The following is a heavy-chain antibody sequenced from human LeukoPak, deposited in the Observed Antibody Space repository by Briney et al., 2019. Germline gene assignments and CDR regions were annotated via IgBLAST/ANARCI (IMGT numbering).Heavy chain of an antibody. Sequence: EGSLRLSYAASGFTFSSYAMSWVRQAPGKGLEWVSAISGSGGSTYYADSVKGRFTISRDNAKNTLYLQMNSLRAEDTAVYYCKTLVVAATPLDYWGQGTLVTVSS. V-gene: IGHV3-23*01. CDR2: ISGSGGST. CDR1: GFTFSSYA. J-gene: IGHJ4*02. D-gene: IGHD2-15*01. CDR3: KTLVVAATPLDY.